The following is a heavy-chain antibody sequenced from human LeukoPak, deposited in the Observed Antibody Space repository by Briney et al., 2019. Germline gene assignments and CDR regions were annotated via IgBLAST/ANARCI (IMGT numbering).Heavy chain of an antibody. CDR2: ISGSGGST. V-gene: IGHV3-23*01. CDR1: GFTFSSYA. J-gene: IGHJ4*02. D-gene: IGHD3-22*01. CDR3: ARDLLRYDSSGYLE. Sequence: GGSLRLSCAASGFTFSSYAMSWVRQAPGKGLEWVSAISGSGGSTYYADSVKGRFTTSRDNAKNTLYLQMNSLRAEDTAVYYCARDLLRYDSSGYLEWGQGTLVTVSS.